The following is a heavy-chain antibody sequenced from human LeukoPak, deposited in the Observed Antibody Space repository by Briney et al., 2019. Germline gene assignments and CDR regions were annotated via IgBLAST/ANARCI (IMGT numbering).Heavy chain of an antibody. CDR2: ISYDGSIK. Sequence: GGSLRLSCAASGFXFSSYAMHWVRQAPGEGLEWVAVISYDGSIKHYTDSVKGRFTISRDNSKNTLYLQMSSLRAEDTAVYYCANIFWGYCSSTSCYVDYWGQGTPVSVSS. CDR1: GFXFSSYA. V-gene: IGHV3-30-3*01. D-gene: IGHD2-2*01. CDR3: ANIFWGYCSSTSCYVDY. J-gene: IGHJ4*02.